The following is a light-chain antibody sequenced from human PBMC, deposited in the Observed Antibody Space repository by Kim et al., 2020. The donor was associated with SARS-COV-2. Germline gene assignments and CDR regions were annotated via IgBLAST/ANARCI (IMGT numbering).Light chain of an antibody. V-gene: IGLV3-1*01. CDR3: QAWDSSTYV. CDR1: KLGDKY. Sequence: SVSTGKTASITCSGDKLGDKYACWYQQKPGQPPVLVIYQDSKRPSGIPERFSGSNSGNTATLTISGTQAMDEADYYCQAWDSSTYVFGTGTKVTVL. J-gene: IGLJ1*01. CDR2: QDS.